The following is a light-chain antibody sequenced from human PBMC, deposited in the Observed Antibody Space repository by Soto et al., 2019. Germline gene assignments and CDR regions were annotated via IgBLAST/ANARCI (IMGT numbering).Light chain of an antibody. CDR3: QVWDSSTV. CDR1: NIGSKN. V-gene: IGLV3-9*01. CDR2: RDS. J-gene: IGLJ2*01. Sequence: SYELTQPLSVSVALGQTARITCGGNNIGSKNVHWYQQKPGQAPVLVIYRDSNRPSGIPERFSGSNSGNTATLTINRAQGGDESDYYCQVWDSSTVFGGGTKLTVL.